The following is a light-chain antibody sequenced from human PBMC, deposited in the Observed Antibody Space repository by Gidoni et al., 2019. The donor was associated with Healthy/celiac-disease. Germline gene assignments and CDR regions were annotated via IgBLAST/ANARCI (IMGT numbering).Light chain of an antibody. CDR2: DAS. V-gene: IGKV3-11*01. CDR3: QQRSNWT. CDR1: QSVSSY. J-gene: IGKJ1*01. Sequence: EIVLTQSPATMSLSPGERATLSCRASQSVSSYLAWYQQKPGQAPRLLLYDASNRAPGIPARFSGSGSGTDFTLTICSLEPEDFAVYYCQQRSNWTFGQGTKVEIK.